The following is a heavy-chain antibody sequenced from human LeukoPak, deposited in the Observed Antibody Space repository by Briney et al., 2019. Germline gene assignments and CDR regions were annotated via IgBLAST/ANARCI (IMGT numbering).Heavy chain of an antibody. V-gene: IGHV1-69*05. J-gene: IGHJ4*02. CDR1: GGTFSSYA. D-gene: IGHD5-24*01. CDR2: IIPIFGTA. Sequence: GASVNVSCKASGGTFSSYAISWVRQAPGQGLEWMGGIIPIFGTANYAQKFQGRVTITTDESTSTAYMELSSLRSEDTAVYYCARGRDGYNDYWGQGTLVTVSS. CDR3: ARGRDGYNDY.